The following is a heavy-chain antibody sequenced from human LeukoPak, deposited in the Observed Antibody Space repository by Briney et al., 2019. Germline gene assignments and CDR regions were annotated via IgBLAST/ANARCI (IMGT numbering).Heavy chain of an antibody. CDR2: ISAYNGNT. D-gene: IGHD5-24*01. V-gene: IGHV1-18*01. Sequence: GASVKVSCKASGYTFTSYGISWVRQAPGQGLEWMGWISAYNGNTNYAQKPQGRVTMTTDTSTSTAYMELRSLRSDDTAVYYCASSRWLQFLRYWGQGTLVTVSS. CDR3: ASSRWLQFLRY. J-gene: IGHJ4*02. CDR1: GYTFTSYG.